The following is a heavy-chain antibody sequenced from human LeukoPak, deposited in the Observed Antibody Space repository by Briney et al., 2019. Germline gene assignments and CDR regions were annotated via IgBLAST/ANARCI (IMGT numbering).Heavy chain of an antibody. CDR3: ARGPPNGTRSDFFDH. V-gene: IGHV3-13*01. J-gene: IGHJ4*02. CDR2: IGTAGDT. D-gene: IGHD3-10*01. Sequence: GGSLRLSCAASGFTFSSYDMHWVRQATGKGLEWVSAIGTAGDTYYPGSVEGRFTISRDNAKNSVYLQMDSLRVEDTAVYYCARGPPNGTRSDFFDHWGQGTLVTVSS. CDR1: GFTFSSYD.